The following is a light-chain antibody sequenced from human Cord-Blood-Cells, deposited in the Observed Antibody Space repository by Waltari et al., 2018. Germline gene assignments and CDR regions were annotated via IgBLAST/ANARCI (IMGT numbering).Light chain of an antibody. V-gene: IGLV2-23*01. J-gene: IGLJ3*02. CDR1: SSDVGGHKL. Sequence: QAALTQPPSVSGSTGQSSTITCTGSSSDVGGHKLVSWYQQHPGKAPKLMIYEGSKRPSGVSNRFSGSKSGNTASLTISGLQAEDEADYYCCSYAGSSTWVFGGGTKLTVL. CDR2: EGS. CDR3: CSYAGSSTWV.